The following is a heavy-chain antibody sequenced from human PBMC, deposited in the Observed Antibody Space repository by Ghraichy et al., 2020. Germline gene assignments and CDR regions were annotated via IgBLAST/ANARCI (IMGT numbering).Heavy chain of an antibody. CDR3: ARGSDYPGAFDI. CDR2: IYYSGST. V-gene: IGHV4-31*03. Sequence: TLSLTCTVSGGSISSGGYYWSWIRQHPGKGLEWIGYIYYSGSTYYNPSLKSRVTISVDTSKNQFSLKLSSVTAADTAVYNCARGSDYPGAFDIWGQGTMVTVSA. D-gene: IGHD3-10*01. CDR1: GGSISSGGYY. J-gene: IGHJ3*02.